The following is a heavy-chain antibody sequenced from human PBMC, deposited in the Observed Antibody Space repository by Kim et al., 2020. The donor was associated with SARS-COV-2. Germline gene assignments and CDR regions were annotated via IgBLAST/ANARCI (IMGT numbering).Heavy chain of an antibody. V-gene: IGHV5-51*01. J-gene: IGHJ4*02. CDR2: IYPGDSDT. CDR3: ARQPTAYEYYYDSSGQSGFDY. CDR1: GYSFTSYW. Sequence: GESLKISCKGSGYSFTSYWIGWVRQMPGKGLEWMGIIYPGDSDTRYSPSFQGQVTISADKSISTAYLQWSSLKASDTAMYYCARQPTAYEYYYDSSGQSGFDYWGQGTLVTVSS. D-gene: IGHD3-22*01.